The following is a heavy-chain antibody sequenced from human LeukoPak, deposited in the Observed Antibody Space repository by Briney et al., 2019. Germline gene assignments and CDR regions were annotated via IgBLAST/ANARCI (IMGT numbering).Heavy chain of an antibody. D-gene: IGHD2-15*01. CDR3: AKDRGYCTGGSCYSDY. J-gene: IGHJ4*02. Sequence: GATLRLSCAASGFNISQHWMHWARKATGKGLVWVSRTNSDGSSTSYADSVKGRFTISRDNSKNTLFLQLNSLRAEDTAVYYCAKDRGYCTGGSCYSDYWGQGTLVTVSS. CDR1: GFNISQHW. V-gene: IGHV3-74*01. CDR2: TNSDGSST.